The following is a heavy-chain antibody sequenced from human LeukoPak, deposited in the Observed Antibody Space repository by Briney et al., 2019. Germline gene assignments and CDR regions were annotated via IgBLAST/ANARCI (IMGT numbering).Heavy chain of an antibody. V-gene: IGHV4-59*12. Sequence: PSETLSLTCNASGGSISSYYWSWIRQPPGKGLEWIGYIYYSGSTNYNPSLKSRVTMSVDTSKNQFSLKLSSVTAADTAVYYCARDKAITMVRGVIYNPGNYFDYWGQGTLVTVSS. CDR1: GGSISSYY. CDR2: IYYSGST. CDR3: ARDKAITMVRGVIYNPGNYFDY. J-gene: IGHJ4*02. D-gene: IGHD3-10*01.